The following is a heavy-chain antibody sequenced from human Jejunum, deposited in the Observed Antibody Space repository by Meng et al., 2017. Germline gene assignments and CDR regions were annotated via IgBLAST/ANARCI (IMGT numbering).Heavy chain of an antibody. J-gene: IGHJ4*02. CDR3: ARWEWQHVDYFDY. D-gene: IGHD3-3*01. Sequence: LVGSGGVVVQSGRSLRCYCEICGFTLRSYGMHWVRQAPGKGLEWVAVIWPDGRNEYYADSVKGRFTNSRENSKNTLYLQMNILRAEDTAVYYCARWEWQHVDYFDYWGQGTLVTVSS. CDR1: GFTLRSYG. V-gene: IGHV3-33*01. CDR2: IWPDGRNE.